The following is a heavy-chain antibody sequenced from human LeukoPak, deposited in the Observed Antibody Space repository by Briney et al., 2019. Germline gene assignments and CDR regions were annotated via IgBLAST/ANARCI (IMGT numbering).Heavy chain of an antibody. CDR1: GGSISSGDYY. V-gene: IGHV4-30-4*01. D-gene: IGHD3-22*01. CDR3: ARESDYYDSSGHFDY. J-gene: IGHJ4*02. CDR2: IYYSGST. Sequence: SETLSLTCTVSGGSISSGDYYWSWIRQPPGKGLEWIGYIYYSGSTYYNPSLKSRVTISVDTSKNQFSLKLTSVTAADTAVYYCARESDYYDSSGHFDYWGQGTLVTVSS.